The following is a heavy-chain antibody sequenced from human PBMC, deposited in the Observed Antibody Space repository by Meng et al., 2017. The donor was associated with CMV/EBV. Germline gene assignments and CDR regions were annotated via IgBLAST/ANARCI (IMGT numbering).Heavy chain of an antibody. CDR1: EFIFNYYG. CDR3: VGHQGGPRDGVRLV. D-gene: IGHD3-10*01. Sequence: GESLKISCAAPEFIFNYYGMHWLRQAPGKGLEWLSFIDIDGTQGHNADIVWGRFIVSKDKSKNTVFLEMNSLRVGDTAVYYCVGHQGGPRDGVRLVWGQGTQVTVSS. J-gene: IGHJ4*02. CDR2: IDIDGTQG. V-gene: IGHV3-30*02.